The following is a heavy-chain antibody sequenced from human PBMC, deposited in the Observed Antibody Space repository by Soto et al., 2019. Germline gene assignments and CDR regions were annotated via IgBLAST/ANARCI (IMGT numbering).Heavy chain of an antibody. Sequence: EVQLVETGGLLVQPGGSLRPSCAAPGFTFSSYDMHWVRQATGKGLKWDSVIGTAGDTYYPGSVKGRFTISRENAKNSFYLKMNSLRAEDTEVYYCARAAGYCYGSYYYYYRMDVWGQGTTVTV. D-gene: IGHD5-18*01. CDR1: GFTFSSYD. CDR2: IGTAGDT. V-gene: IGHV3-13*01. CDR3: ARAAGYCYGSYYYYYRMDV. J-gene: IGHJ6*02.